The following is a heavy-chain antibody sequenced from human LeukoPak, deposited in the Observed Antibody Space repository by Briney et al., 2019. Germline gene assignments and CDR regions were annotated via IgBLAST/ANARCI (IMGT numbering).Heavy chain of an antibody. J-gene: IGHJ4*02. CDR3: ARAFQSLGGLSLPDY. V-gene: IGHV7-4-1*02. D-gene: IGHD3-16*02. CDR2: IHPSTGNP. Sequence: ASVKVSCKASGYTFTNYAMNWVRQAPGQGLEWMGWIHPSTGNPTCAQGFTGRFVFSLDTSVSTTYLQISSLKAEDTAVYFCARAFQSLGGLSLPDYWGQGTLVTVSS. CDR1: GYTFTNYA.